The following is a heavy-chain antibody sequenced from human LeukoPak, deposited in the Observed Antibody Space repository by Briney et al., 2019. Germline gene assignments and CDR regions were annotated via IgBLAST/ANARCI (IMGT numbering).Heavy chain of an antibody. CDR1: GYTFTGYY. D-gene: IGHD3-10*01. CDR2: INPNSGGT. CDR3: ARVRGVTPFDY. V-gene: IGHV1-2*02. Sequence: ASVKVSCKASGYTFTGYYMHWVRQAPGQGLEWMGWINPNSGGTNYAQKFQGRVTMTRDMSTSTVYMELSSLRSEDTAVYYCARVRGVTPFDYWGQGTLVTVSS. J-gene: IGHJ4*02.